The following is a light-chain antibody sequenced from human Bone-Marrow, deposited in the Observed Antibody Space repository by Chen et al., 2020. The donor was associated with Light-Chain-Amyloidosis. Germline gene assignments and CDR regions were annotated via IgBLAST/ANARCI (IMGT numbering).Light chain of an antibody. Sequence: SYVLTQPPSVSVAPGKTARINCGGNNIGSKRVHWYQQKPGQAPVLVIHRDTERPSGISERFSGSSSGTTATLTISGVQAEDEADYHCQSADSSGTYEVIFGGGTKLTVL. V-gene: IGLV3-25*03. CDR3: QSADSSGTYEVI. CDR2: RDT. J-gene: IGLJ2*01. CDR1: NIGSKR.